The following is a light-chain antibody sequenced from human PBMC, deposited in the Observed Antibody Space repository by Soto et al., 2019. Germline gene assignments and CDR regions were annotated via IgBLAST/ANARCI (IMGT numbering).Light chain of an antibody. Sequence: EIVMTQSPATLSVSPGERVTLSCRASQSVSDNVAWYQQRPGQSPRLLMHSASARAAGLPARFSGSGSGTEFSLSIHSLQSEDFAVYFCQQYNDWPITFGQGTRLRL. J-gene: IGKJ5*01. CDR3: QQYNDWPIT. V-gene: IGKV3-15*01. CDR2: SAS. CDR1: QSVSDN.